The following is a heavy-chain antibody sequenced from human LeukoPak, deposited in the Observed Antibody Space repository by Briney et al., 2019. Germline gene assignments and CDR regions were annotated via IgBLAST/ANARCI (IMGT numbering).Heavy chain of an antibody. J-gene: IGHJ6*03. CDR1: GFAFDDYA. Sequence: GGSLRLSCAASGFAFDDYAMHWDRQAPGKGLEWVSHISWNSGSIAYAASVKGRFTISRDNAKNSLYLQMNSLRAEDTALYYCVKGGGAYDYYMDVWGKGTTVTVSS. V-gene: IGHV3-9*01. CDR3: VKGGGAYDYYMDV. D-gene: IGHD3-16*01. CDR2: ISWNSGSI.